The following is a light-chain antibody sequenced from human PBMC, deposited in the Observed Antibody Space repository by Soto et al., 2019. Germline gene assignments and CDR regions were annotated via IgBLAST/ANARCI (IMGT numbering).Light chain of an antibody. V-gene: IGKV3-15*01. J-gene: IGKJ2*01. CDR1: QSVSSN. CDR3: QQYNKWFT. Sequence: EIVMTQSPATLSVSPGDRATLSCRASQSVSSNLARYQQKPGQGPRLLIYGASTRATGIPARFSGSGSGAEFTLTISSLQSEDFAVYYCQQYNKWFTFGQGTKLEIK. CDR2: GAS.